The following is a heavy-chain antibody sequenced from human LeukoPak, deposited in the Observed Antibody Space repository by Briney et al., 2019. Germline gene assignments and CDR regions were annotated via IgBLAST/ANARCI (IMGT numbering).Heavy chain of an antibody. J-gene: IGHJ4*02. CDR2: IYYSGST. CDR3: AMTEKVEAFDY. CDR1: GGSISRSSYY. Sequence: SETLSLTCTVSGGSISRSSYYWGWIRQPPGKGLEWIGTIYYSGSTYYNPSLKSRVTISVDTSKNQFSLKLSSVTAADTAVYYCAMTEKVEAFDYWGQGTLVTVSS. V-gene: IGHV4-39*01. D-gene: IGHD1-26*01.